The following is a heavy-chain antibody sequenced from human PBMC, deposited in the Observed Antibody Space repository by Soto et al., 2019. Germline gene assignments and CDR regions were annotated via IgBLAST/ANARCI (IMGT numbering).Heavy chain of an antibody. Sequence: SVKVSCKSSRYTFTGYYMHWVRQAPVQGLEWMGWINPNSGGTNYAKKFQGRVTMTRDTSISTAYMELSRLRSDDTAVYYCAREGSWRGQLYSWGQGTLVTVSS. CDR1: RYTFTGYY. D-gene: IGHD1-26*01. CDR2: INPNSGGT. V-gene: IGHV1-2*02. J-gene: IGHJ4*02. CDR3: AREGSWRGQLYS.